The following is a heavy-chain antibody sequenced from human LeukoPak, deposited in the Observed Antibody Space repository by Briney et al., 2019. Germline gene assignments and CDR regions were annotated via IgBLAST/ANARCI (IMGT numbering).Heavy chain of an antibody. D-gene: IGHD6-19*01. J-gene: IGHJ4*02. CDR1: GGSISSYY. CDR2: IYYSGST. Sequence: SETLSLTCTVSGGSISSYYWSWIRQPPGKGLEWIGYIYYSGSTNCNPSLKSRVTISVDTSKNQFSLKLSSVTAADTAVYYCARLIFSHSSGWCYFDYWGQGTLLTVSS. V-gene: IGHV4-59*08. CDR3: ARLIFSHSSGWCYFDY.